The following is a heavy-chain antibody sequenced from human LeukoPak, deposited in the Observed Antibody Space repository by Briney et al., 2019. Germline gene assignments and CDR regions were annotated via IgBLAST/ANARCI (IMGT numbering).Heavy chain of an antibody. CDR2: INHSGST. V-gene: IGHV4-34*01. J-gene: IGHJ5*02. CDR3: ARARGSGYQGWFDP. CDR1: GGSFSGYY. Sequence: SETLSLTCAVYGGSFSGYYWSWIRQPPGEGLEWIGEINHSGSTNYNPSLKSRVTISVDTSKNQFSLKLSSVTAADTAVYYCARARGSGYQGWFDPWGQGTLVTVSS. D-gene: IGHD5-12*01.